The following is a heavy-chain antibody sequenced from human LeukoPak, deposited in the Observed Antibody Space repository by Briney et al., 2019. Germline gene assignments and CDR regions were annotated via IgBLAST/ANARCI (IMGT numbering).Heavy chain of an antibody. V-gene: IGHV3-23*01. Sequence: PGGSLRLSCTTSGFIFRNYAMTWVRQAPGKGLEWVSSIRDSGDSTFYTDSVKGRFTISRDNSKSTLYLQMNSLRAEDTAVYYCARPFNGAFDYWGQGTLVTVSS. CDR3: ARPFNGAFDY. CDR2: IRDSGDST. J-gene: IGHJ4*02. CDR1: GFIFRNYA. D-gene: IGHD2-8*01.